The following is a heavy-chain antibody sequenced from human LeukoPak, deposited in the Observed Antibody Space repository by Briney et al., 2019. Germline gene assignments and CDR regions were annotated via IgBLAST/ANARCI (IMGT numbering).Heavy chain of an antibody. CDR2: MNPNNGNA. J-gene: IGHJ4*02. CDR3: ARGAWYNSAYTALHYFDY. D-gene: IGHD6-19*01. V-gene: IGHV1-8*02. Sequence: ASVKVSCKASGYTFTSYGINWVRQATGQGLEWMGWMNPNNGNAGYAQKFQDKVTMTRDTSISTAYMELSSLRSEDTAIYYCARGAWYNSAYTALHYFDYWGQGTLVTVSS. CDR1: GYTFTSYG.